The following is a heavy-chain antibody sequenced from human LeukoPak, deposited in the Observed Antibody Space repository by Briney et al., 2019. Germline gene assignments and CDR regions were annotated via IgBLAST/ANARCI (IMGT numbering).Heavy chain of an antibody. CDR2: MYLSGTT. CDR3: AGLVGRYSSGLYYYYFDY. J-gene: IGHJ4*02. Sequence: SETLSLTCTVSGDSINSLDLWSWVRQPSGKGLEWIGEMYLSGTTHSNPSVKSRVTISMDKSKNQFFLNLSSVTAADTAVYYCAGLVGRYSSGLYYYYFDYWGQGTLVTVSS. V-gene: IGHV4-4*02. D-gene: IGHD3-22*01. CDR1: GDSINSLDL.